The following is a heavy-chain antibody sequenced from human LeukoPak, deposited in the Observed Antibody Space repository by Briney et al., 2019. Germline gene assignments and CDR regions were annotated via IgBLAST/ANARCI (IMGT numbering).Heavy chain of an antibody. V-gene: IGHV3-23*01. D-gene: IGHD1-26*01. CDR3: AKDRNSEYFDY. J-gene: IGHJ4*02. CDR1: GYTFSIYA. Sequence: GVSLRLSCAASGYTFSIYAMRWARHAPGEGLEWVTDISGSGGSTYYADAVKGRFTITRDNSKNTLYQQMNSMRAEDTAVYYCAKDRNSEYFDYWGQGTLVTVSS. CDR2: ISGSGGST.